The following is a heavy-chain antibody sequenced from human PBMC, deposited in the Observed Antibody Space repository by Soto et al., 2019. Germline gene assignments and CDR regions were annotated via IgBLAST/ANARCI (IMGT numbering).Heavy chain of an antibody. CDR3: AKALFLSGWYFAY. CDR2: ISGSGGST. J-gene: IGHJ4*02. D-gene: IGHD6-19*01. CDR1: GFTFSSYA. V-gene: IGHV3-23*01. Sequence: HPGGSLRLSCAASGFTFSSYAMSWVRQAPGKGLEWVSAISGSGGSTYYADSVKGRFTISRDNSKNTLYLQMNSLRAEDTAVYYCAKALFLSGWYFAYWGQGTLVTVSS.